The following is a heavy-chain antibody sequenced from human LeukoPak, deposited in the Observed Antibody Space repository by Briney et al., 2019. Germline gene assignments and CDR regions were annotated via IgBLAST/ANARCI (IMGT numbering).Heavy chain of an antibody. D-gene: IGHD3-3*01. CDR3: ARDLGGKGWLLYGSAFDY. J-gene: IGHJ4*02. CDR2: INSDGSST. Sequence: GGSLRLSCAASGFTFSSYWTHWVRQAPGKGLVWVSRINSDGSSTSYADSVKGRFTISRDNAKNTLYLQMNSLRAEDTAVYYCARDLGGKGWLLYGSAFDYWGQGTLVTVSS. CDR1: GFTFSSYW. V-gene: IGHV3-74*01.